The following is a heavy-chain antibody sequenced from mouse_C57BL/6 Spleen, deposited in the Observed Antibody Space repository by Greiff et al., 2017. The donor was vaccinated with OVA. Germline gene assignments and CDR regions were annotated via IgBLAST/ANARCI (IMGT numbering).Heavy chain of an antibody. J-gene: IGHJ2*01. Sequence: EVQLQQSGPELVKPGASVKISCKASGYTFTDYYMNWVKQSHGKSLEWIGDINPNNGGTSYNQKFKGKDTLTVDKSSSTAYMELRSLTSDDSAVYYCARGGWTGEEYFDYWGQGTTLTVSS. V-gene: IGHV1-26*01. CDR3: ARGGWTGEEYFDY. CDR2: INPNNGGT. D-gene: IGHD2-3*01. CDR1: GYTFTDYY.